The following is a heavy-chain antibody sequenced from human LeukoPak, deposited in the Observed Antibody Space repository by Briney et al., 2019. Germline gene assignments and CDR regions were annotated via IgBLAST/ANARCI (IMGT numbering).Heavy chain of an antibody. D-gene: IGHD6-19*01. V-gene: IGHV3-23*01. CDR2: ISSSGSGGST. CDR1: GFTFSSYA. CDR3: AKPSLRSGWAWYFDL. J-gene: IGHJ2*01. Sequence: GGSLRLSCAASGFTFSSYAMSWARQAPGKGLEWVSGISSSGSGGSTYYADSVKGRFTISRDNSKNTLYLQMNSLRAEDTAVYYCAKPSLRSGWAWYFDLWGRGTLVTVSS.